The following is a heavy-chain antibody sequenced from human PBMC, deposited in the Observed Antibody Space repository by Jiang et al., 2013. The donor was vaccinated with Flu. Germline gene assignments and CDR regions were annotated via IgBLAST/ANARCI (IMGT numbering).Heavy chain of an antibody. D-gene: IGHD4-17*01. J-gene: IGHJ4*02. CDR2: IYWDGEK. CDR3: AHRRYGDYVFGY. CDR1: FSLSTGGVG. V-gene: IGHV2-5*02. Sequence: FSLSTGGVGVGWIRQPPGKALEWLALIYWDGEKRYSPSLKSRLTITKDSSKNQVVLTLTNMDPVDTGTYHCAHRRYGDYVFGYWGQGTLVTVSS.